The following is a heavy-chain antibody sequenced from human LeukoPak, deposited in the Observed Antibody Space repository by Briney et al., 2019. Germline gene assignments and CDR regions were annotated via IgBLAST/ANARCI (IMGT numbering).Heavy chain of an antibody. CDR3: ARASGWYPPDY. V-gene: IGHV1-8*01. J-gene: IGHJ4*02. CDR2: MNPNSGNT. CDR1: GYTFTSYD. D-gene: IGHD6-19*01. Sequence: GASVTVSCKASGYTFTSYDINWVRQAAGQGLEWMGWMNPNSGNTGYAQKFQGRVTMTRNTSISTAYMELSSLRSEDTAVYYCARASGWYPPDYWGQGTLVTVSS.